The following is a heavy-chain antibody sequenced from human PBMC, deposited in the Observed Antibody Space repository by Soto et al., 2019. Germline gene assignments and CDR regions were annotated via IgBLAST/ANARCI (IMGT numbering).Heavy chain of an antibody. J-gene: IGHJ6*02. CDR1: GVSISNYY. V-gene: IGHV4-59*01. D-gene: IGHD3-9*01. CDR3: TRGLVDSSPPYTYHGMDV. Sequence: SETLSLTCTVSGVSISNYYWIWLRQPPGKGLEWIGYIYYSGSTNYNPSLKSRVTISVDTSKNQFSLKLSSVTAADTAVYYCTRGLVDSSPPYTYHGMDVWGQGTTVTVSS. CDR2: IYYSGST.